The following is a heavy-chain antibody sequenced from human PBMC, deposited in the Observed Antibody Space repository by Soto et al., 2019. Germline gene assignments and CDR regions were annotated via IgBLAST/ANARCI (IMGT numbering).Heavy chain of an antibody. CDR2: INPKNGGT. J-gene: IGHJ4*01. V-gene: IGHV1-2*02. D-gene: IGHD5-18*01. CDR3: ARRDSSGSFDY. Sequence: GXSVKVSCNASGYTFTYYYINLVRLAPGHGLECMGWINPKNGGTSHARKFQVRVTMTRDTSRSTVYMELNRLTSDDRAVYYCARRDSSGSFDYWGPGTLVTVSS. CDR1: GYTFTYYY.